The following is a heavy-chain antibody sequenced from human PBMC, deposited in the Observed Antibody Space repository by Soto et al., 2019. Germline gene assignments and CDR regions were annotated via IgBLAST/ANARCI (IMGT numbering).Heavy chain of an antibody. CDR3: AREGYYCSGGSCYFRAYYYYYYMDV. J-gene: IGHJ6*03. D-gene: IGHD2-15*01. V-gene: IGHV3-74*01. Sequence: GGSLRLSCAASGFTFSSYWMHWVRQAPGKGLVWVSRINSDGSSTSYADSVKGRFTISRDNAKNTLYLQMNSLRAEDTAVYYCAREGYYCSGGSCYFRAYYYYYYMDVWGKGTTVTVSS. CDR1: GFTFSSYW. CDR2: INSDGSST.